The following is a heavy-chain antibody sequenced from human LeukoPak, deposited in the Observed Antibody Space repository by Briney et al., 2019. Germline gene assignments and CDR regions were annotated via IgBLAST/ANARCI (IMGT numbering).Heavy chain of an antibody. D-gene: IGHD1-26*01. CDR1: GFTFSDYY. CDR2: ISSGSATM. V-gene: IGHV3-11*04. CDR3: ARDGAYSGSYRAAFDI. J-gene: IGHJ3*02. Sequence: GGSLRLSCAASGFTFSDYYMDWVRQAPGKGLEWVSYISSGSATMYYADSVKGRFTISRDNAKNSLYLQMNSLRAEDTAVYYCARDGAYSGSYRAAFDIWGQGTMVTVSS.